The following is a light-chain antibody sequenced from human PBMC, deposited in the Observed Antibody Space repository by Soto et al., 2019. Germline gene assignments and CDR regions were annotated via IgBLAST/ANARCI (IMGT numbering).Light chain of an antibody. Sequence: QAALTQPASVSGYPGQSITISCTGTSSDIGAYNCVSWYQQHPGKAPKLMIYDVNNRPSGVSNRFSGSKSGNTASLTISGLQAEDEADYFCTSYTRSSTYVFGTGTKVTVL. J-gene: IGLJ1*01. V-gene: IGLV2-14*03. CDR2: DVN. CDR3: TSYTRSSTYV. CDR1: SSDIGAYNC.